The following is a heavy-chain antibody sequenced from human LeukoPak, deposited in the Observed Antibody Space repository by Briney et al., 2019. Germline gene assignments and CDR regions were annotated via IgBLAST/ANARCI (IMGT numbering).Heavy chain of an antibody. Sequence: GGSLRLSCAASGFTFDDYAMHWVRQAPGKGLEWVSGISWNSGGIGYADSVKGRFTISRDNAKNSLYLQMNSLRAEDMALYYCAKDISLAAAGTLDYWGQGTLVTVSS. J-gene: IGHJ4*02. CDR3: AKDISLAAAGTLDY. CDR2: ISWNSGGI. D-gene: IGHD6-13*01. CDR1: GFTFDDYA. V-gene: IGHV3-9*03.